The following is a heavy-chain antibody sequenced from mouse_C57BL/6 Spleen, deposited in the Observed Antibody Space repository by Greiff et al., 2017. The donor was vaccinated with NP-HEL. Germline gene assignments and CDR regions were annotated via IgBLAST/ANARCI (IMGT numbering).Heavy chain of an antibody. CDR3: ARNNYGSSPWFAY. V-gene: IGHV1-55*01. CDR2: IYPGSGST. Sequence: QVQLQQPGAELVKPGASVKMSCKASGYTFTSYWITWVKQRPGQGLEWIGYIYPGSGSTNYNEKFKSKATLTVDTSSSTAYMQLSSLTSEDSAVYYCARNNYGSSPWFAYWGQGTLVTVSA. D-gene: IGHD1-1*01. J-gene: IGHJ3*01. CDR1: GYTFTSYW.